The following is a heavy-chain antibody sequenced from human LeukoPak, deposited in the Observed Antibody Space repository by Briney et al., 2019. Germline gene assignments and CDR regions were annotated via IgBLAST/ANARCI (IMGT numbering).Heavy chain of an antibody. CDR2: INSDGSTT. V-gene: IGHV3-74*01. J-gene: IGHJ4*02. CDR1: GFTFSSYW. CDR3: VIKITFGGVVHDFDY. D-gene: IGHD3-16*01. Sequence: PGGSLRLSCAASGFTFSSYWMHWVRQAPGEGLVWVSRINSDGSTTSYADSVKGRFTISRDNAKNTLYLQMNSLRAEDTAVYYCVIKITFGGVVHDFDYWGQGTLVTVSS.